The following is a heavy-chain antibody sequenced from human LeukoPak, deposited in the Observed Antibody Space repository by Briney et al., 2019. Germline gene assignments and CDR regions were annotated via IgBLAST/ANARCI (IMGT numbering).Heavy chain of an antibody. CDR3: ARDNWSSSGAFDI. D-gene: IGHD1-20*01. CDR2: IYTSGST. Sequence: SETLSLTCTVSGGSISSYFWTWIRQPAGKGLEWIGRIYTSGSTNYNPSLKSRVTISVDTSKNQFSLKLSSVTAADTAVYYCARDNWSSSGAFDIWGQGTMVTVSS. J-gene: IGHJ3*02. CDR1: GGSISSYF. V-gene: IGHV4-4*07.